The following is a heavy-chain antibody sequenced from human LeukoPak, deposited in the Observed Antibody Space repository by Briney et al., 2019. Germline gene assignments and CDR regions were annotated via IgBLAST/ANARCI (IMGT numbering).Heavy chain of an antibody. D-gene: IGHD3-10*01. V-gene: IGHV3-21*01. Sequence: GGSLRLSCAASGFTFSSYSMNWVRQAPGKGLEWVSSISSSSSYIYYADSVKGRFTISRDNAKNSLYLQMNSLRAEDTAVYYCARGIYDSGSYYYFPWGQGTLVTVSS. CDR3: ARGIYDSGSYYYFP. J-gene: IGHJ5*02. CDR2: ISSSSSYI. CDR1: GFTFSSYS.